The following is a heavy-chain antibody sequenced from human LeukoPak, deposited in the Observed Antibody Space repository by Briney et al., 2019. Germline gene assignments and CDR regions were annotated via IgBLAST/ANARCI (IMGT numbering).Heavy chain of an antibody. D-gene: IGHD5-12*01. CDR3: ARDHGGYGSLDD. J-gene: IGHJ4*02. V-gene: IGHV4-31*03. Sequence: PSETLTLTCTVSGGSISNGGYYWSWIRQHPGKGLEWIGNIHYSGSNYHNPSLKSRLIMSVDTSKKQFSLKLSSVTAADTAVYYCARDHGGYGSLDDWGQGSLVTVYS. CDR2: IHYSGSN. CDR1: GGSISNGGYY.